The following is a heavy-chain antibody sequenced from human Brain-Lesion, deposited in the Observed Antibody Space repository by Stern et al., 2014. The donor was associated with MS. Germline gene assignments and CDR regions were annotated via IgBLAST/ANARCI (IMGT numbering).Heavy chain of an antibody. D-gene: IGHD2-2*01. Sequence: VQLLESGPGLVKPSQTLSLSCTVSGGSISSGGYYWSWIRQPAGKGLEWTGRIFNSGSTSYNPSLKSRVTISIDTSHNPLLLRLNSMTAADTAVYYCARGRVVPGFQYYATDVWGQGTTVIVSS. J-gene: IGHJ6*02. V-gene: IGHV4-61*02. CDR3: ARGRVVPGFQYYATDV. CDR1: GGSISSGGYY. CDR2: IFNSGST.